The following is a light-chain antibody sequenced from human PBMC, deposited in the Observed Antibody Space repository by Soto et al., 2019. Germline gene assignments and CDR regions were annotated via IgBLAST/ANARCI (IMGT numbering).Light chain of an antibody. CDR1: QSLLYGAGYMY. J-gene: IGKJ2*01. CDR2: LGS. V-gene: IGKV2-28*01. CDR3: MQTLQTPYT. Sequence: DIVMTQSPLSLPVTPGEPASISCRSSQSLLYGAGYMYVDWYLQKPGQPPHLLIFLGSNRASGVPDRFSGSVSGIDFTLKVSRVETEDVGIYYCMQTLQTPYTFGQGTKLEIK.